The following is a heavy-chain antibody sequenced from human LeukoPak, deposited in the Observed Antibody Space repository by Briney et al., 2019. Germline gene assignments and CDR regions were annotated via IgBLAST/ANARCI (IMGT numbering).Heavy chain of an antibody. CDR1: GFAFSSYW. CDR2: INNDGSST. CDR3: ARDRDWLPLDY. J-gene: IGHJ4*02. Sequence: GSLRLSCAASGFAFSSYWMHWVRQVPGKGLVWVSRINNDGSSTRYADSVKGRFTISRDDAKNTVYLQMNSLRAEDTALYYCARDRDWLPLDYWGQGTLVSVSS. D-gene: IGHD3/OR15-3a*01. V-gene: IGHV3-74*01.